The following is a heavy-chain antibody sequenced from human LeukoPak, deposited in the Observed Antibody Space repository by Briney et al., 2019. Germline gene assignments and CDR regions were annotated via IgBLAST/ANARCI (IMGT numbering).Heavy chain of an antibody. CDR1: GYTFTGYY. CDR3: ARAGPTIIAAAGTPFDY. Sequence: ASVKVSCKASGYTFTGYYMHWVRQAPGQGLEWMGWINPNSGGTNYAQKFQGRVTMTRDTSISTAYMELSRLRSDDTAVYYCARAGPTIIAAAGTPFDYWGQGTLVTVSS. V-gene: IGHV1-2*02. J-gene: IGHJ4*02. D-gene: IGHD6-13*01. CDR2: INPNSGGT.